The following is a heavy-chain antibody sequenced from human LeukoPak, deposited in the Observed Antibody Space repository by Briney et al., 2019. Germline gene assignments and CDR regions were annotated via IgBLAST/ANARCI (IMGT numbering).Heavy chain of an antibody. CDR3: AGGGGYWGLCY. CDR2: MKSKTDGGTT. V-gene: IGHV3-15*07. Sequence: PGGSLRLSCAASGLTFSKAWMNWVRQAPGKGLEWVGRMKSKTDGGTTDYAAPVKGRFTISRDDSKNTLYLQMNSLKTEDTAVYYCAGGGGYWGLCYWGQGTLVTVSS. J-gene: IGHJ4*02. CDR1: GLTFSKAW. D-gene: IGHD1-26*01.